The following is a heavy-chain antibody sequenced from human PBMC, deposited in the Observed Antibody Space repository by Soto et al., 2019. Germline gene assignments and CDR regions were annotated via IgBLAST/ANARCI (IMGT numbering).Heavy chain of an antibody. V-gene: IGHV3-30*18. Sequence: QVQLVESGGGMVQPGGSLRLSCEVSGFSFRSFGMHWVRQAPGKGLEWVTVISHEGSYKHYAESVKGRFTISRDDSKNTLYLQMNSLRDEDTAVYYCAKEGGYGDRIADDYYYYGMDVWGQGTTVTVSS. J-gene: IGHJ6*02. CDR1: GFSFRSFG. D-gene: IGHD4-17*01. CDR3: AKEGGYGDRIADDYYYYGMDV. CDR2: ISHEGSYK.